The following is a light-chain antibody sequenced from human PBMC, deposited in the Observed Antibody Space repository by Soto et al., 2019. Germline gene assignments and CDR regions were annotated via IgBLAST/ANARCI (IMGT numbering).Light chain of an antibody. J-gene: IGKJ1*01. CDR2: SAS. CDR1: QSVSSK. CDR3: HQYTHWLTWT. V-gene: IGKV3-15*01. Sequence: EIVMTQSPATLSLSPGQRATLSCRASQSVSSKLAWYQQRPGQAPRLLIYSASTRATGIPARFSGSASGTEFTLTISSLQSEDFAVYYCHQYTHWLTWTFGQGTKVEIK.